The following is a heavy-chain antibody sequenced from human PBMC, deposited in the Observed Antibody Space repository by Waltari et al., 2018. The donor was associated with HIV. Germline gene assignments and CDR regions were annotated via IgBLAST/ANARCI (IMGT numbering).Heavy chain of an antibody. V-gene: IGHV3-23*01. CDR2: ISQSGGNT. CDR3: AKDREGEVVLYSVDY. CDR1: GFTFSKSA. D-gene: IGHD2-15*01. J-gene: IGHJ4*02. Sequence: EVQLLESGGALVQPGGSLRLSCAASGFTFSKSAMSWVRQGPGKGGEWGSRISQSGGNTYYADSVKGRVTISRENAMNTMFLQINSLRAEDTAVYYCAKDREGEVVLYSVDYWGQGTLVTVSS.